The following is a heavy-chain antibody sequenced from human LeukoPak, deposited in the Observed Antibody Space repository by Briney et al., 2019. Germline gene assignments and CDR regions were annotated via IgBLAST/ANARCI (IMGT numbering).Heavy chain of an antibody. J-gene: IGHJ4*02. Sequence: SETLSLTCTVSGDSISTSRYSWGWIRQPPGKGLEWIGNIYYSGSTYYNPSLKSRVTISVDPSTNRFSLQLTSVTAADTAVYYCARHPIVGATRPLYYFDYWGQGNLVTVST. V-gene: IGHV4-39*01. D-gene: IGHD1-26*01. CDR1: GDSISTSRYS. CDR3: ARHPIVGATRPLYYFDY. CDR2: IYYSGST.